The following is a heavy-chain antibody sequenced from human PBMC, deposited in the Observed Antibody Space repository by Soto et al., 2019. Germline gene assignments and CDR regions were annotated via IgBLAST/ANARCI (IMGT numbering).Heavy chain of an antibody. J-gene: IGHJ4*02. Sequence: PGGSLRLSCAASGFTFRSYAMSWARQAPGKGLEWVSAISGSGGGTYYADSVKGRFTISRDNSKNTLYLQMNSLRAEDTAVYYCAKGIVYYYDSSGYFAYWGQGTLVTVSS. CDR1: GFTFRSYA. V-gene: IGHV3-23*01. CDR3: AKGIVYYYDSSGYFAY. CDR2: ISGSGGGT. D-gene: IGHD3-22*01.